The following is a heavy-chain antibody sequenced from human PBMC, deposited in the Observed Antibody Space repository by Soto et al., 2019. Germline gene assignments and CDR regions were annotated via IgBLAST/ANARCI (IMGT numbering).Heavy chain of an antibody. Sequence: ESLKISCKGSGYSFTSYWISWVRQMPGKGLEWMGRIDPSDSYTNYSPSFQGHVTISADKSISTAYLQWSSLKASDTAMYYCARLLHCSSTSCYDNWFDPWGQGTLVTVSS. CDR3: ARLLHCSSTSCYDNWFDP. V-gene: IGHV5-10-1*01. CDR2: IDPSDSYT. J-gene: IGHJ5*02. CDR1: GYSFTSYW. D-gene: IGHD2-2*01.